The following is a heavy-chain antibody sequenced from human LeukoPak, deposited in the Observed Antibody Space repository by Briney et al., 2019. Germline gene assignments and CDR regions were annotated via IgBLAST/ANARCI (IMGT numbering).Heavy chain of an antibody. CDR2: MNPNSGNT. CDR3: ARGWWGSSTWGYNWFDP. J-gene: IGHJ5*02. D-gene: IGHD6-13*01. Sequence: EATVKISCKASGYTFTSYDINWVRQAPGQGLEWMGWMNPNSGNTGYAQKFQGRVTITRNTSISTAYMELSSLRSEDTAVYYCARGWWGSSTWGYNWFDPWGQGTLVTVSS. V-gene: IGHV1-8*03. CDR1: GYTFTSYD.